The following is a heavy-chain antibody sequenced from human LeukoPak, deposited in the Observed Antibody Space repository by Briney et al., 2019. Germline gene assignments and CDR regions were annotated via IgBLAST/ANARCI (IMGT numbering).Heavy chain of an antibody. CDR1: GFTFSHYW. Sequence: GGSLRLSCAASGFTFSHYWMHWVRQAPGKGRAWVSRINSDGSGTNYADSLKGRFTISRDNAKNTLYLEMKSLGVEDTAVYYCAKATSSWYGFDYWGQGALVTVSS. CDR3: AKATSSWYGFDY. D-gene: IGHD6-13*01. J-gene: IGHJ4*02. CDR2: INSDGSGT. V-gene: IGHV3-74*01.